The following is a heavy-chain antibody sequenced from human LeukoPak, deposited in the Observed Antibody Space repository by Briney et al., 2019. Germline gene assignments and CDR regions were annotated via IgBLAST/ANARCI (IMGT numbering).Heavy chain of an antibody. CDR3: ARDGVGIVVVPAAH. CDR1: GYTFISYG. J-gene: IGHJ4*02. V-gene: IGHV1-69*13. Sequence: SVKVSCKASGYTFISYGISWVRQAPGQGLEWMGGIIPIFGTANYAQKFQGRVTITADESTSTAYMELSSLRSEDTAVYYCARDGVGIVVVPAAHWGQGTLVTVSS. CDR2: IIPIFGTA. D-gene: IGHD2-2*03.